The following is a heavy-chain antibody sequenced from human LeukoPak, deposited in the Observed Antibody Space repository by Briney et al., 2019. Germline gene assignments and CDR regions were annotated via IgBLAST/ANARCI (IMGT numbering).Heavy chain of an antibody. CDR3: ARRYSGSSRIDC. V-gene: IGHV4-39*01. CDR1: GDSISSSGHY. J-gene: IGHJ4*02. CDR2: IYYSGST. Sequence: SETLSLTCTVSGDSISSSGHYWGWIRQPPGKGLEWIGNIYYSGSTYYNPSLKSRVTISGDTSKNQFSLKLTSVTAADTAIYYCARRYSGSSRIDCWGQGTLVTVSS. D-gene: IGHD6-6*01.